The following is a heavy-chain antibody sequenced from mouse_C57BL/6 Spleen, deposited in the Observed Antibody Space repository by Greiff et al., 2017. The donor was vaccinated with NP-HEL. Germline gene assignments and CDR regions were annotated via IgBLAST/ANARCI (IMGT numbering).Heavy chain of an antibody. V-gene: IGHV1-76*01. CDR2: IYPGSGNT. J-gene: IGHJ3*01. Sequence: QVQLQQSGAELVRPGASVKLSCKASGYTFTDYYINWVKQRPGQGLEWIARIYPGSGNTYYNEKFKGKATLTAEKSSSTAYMQLSSLTSEDSAVYVWARFYDTDDGFAYWGQGTLVTVSA. CDR3: ARFYDTDDGFAY. CDR1: GYTFTDYY. D-gene: IGHD2-3*01.